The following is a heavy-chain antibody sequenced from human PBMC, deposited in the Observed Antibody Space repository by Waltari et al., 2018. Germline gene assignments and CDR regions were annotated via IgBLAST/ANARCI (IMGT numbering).Heavy chain of an antibody. Sequence: EVQLVESGGGLVQPGGSLRRSCEGSGFTFSSYLMTWVRQAPGKGLEWLANIKQDGSEKYYVDSVKGRFTISRDNAKNSLYLQMNSLRVEDTALYYCAILRGGNYWGQGTLVTVSS. V-gene: IGHV3-7*01. CDR1: GFTFSSYL. CDR3: AILRGGNY. J-gene: IGHJ4*02. D-gene: IGHD3-16*01. CDR2: IKQDGSEK.